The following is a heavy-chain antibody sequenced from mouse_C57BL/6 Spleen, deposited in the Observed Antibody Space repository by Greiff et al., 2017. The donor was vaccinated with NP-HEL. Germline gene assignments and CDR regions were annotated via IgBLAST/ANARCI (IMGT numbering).Heavy chain of an antibody. V-gene: IGHV1-19*01. D-gene: IGHD1-1*01. CDR2: INPYNGGT. J-gene: IGHJ1*03. Sequence: VQLKQSGPVLVKPGASVKMSCKASGYTFTDYYMNWVKQSHGKSLEWIGVINPYNGGTSYNQKFKGKATLTVDKSSSTAYMELNSLTSEDSAVYYCARDGSSYDWYFDVWGTGTTVTVSS. CDR1: GYTFTDYY. CDR3: ARDGSSYDWYFDV.